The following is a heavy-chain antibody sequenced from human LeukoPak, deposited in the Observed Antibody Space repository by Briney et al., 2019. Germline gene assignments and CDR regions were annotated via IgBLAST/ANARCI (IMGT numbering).Heavy chain of an antibody. D-gene: IGHD2-8*01. CDR1: GASISSGGYL. CDR3: ARALCINGICEWFDP. Sequence: PSETLSLTCTVSGASISSGGYLWSWIRQPAGKGVEWIGRIETSGSTNYKPSLKSRVTISVDTSKNQFSLKLRSVTAADTAVYYCARALCINGICEWFDPWGQGTLVTVSS. CDR2: IETSGST. J-gene: IGHJ5*02. V-gene: IGHV4-61*02.